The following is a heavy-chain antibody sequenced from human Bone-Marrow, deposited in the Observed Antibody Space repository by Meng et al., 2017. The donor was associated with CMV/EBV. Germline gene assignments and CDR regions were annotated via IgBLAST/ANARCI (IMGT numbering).Heavy chain of an antibody. V-gene: IGHV1-8*01. CDR2: MNANSGNT. CDR3: ARGRMFGSY. J-gene: IGHJ4*02. CDR1: GYTFTSYD. D-gene: IGHD3-16*01. Sequence: ASVKVSCKTSGYTFTSYDINWVRQATGQGLEWMGWMNANSGNTGYAQKFQDRVTMTSKTSISTGYMELSSLRSEDTAVYYCARGRMFGSYWGQGTLVTVSS.